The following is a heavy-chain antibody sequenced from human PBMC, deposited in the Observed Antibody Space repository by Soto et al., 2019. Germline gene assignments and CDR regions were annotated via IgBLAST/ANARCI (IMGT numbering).Heavy chain of an antibody. V-gene: IGHV3-21*02. CDR2: INPSSSHI. D-gene: IGHD2-15*01. CDR3: VRGYCGGGGCYLRRDAFDV. Sequence: EVQLVESGGGLVMPGRSLRLSCAASGFTFASYHMSWVRQAPGKGLDWVSSINPSSSHIYYSDSVRGRFTISRDDSKNSLHLDMNSLRTEDVAIYYCVRGYCGGGGCYLRRDAFDVWGQGTAVTVSS. J-gene: IGHJ3*01. CDR1: GFTFASYH.